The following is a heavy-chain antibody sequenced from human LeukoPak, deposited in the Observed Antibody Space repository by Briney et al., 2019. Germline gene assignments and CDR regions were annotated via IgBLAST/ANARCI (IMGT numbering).Heavy chain of an antibody. CDR3: ARWGSYYYGSGSYYNGNWFDP. CDR1: GGTFSSYA. D-gene: IGHD3-10*01. Sequence: ASVKVSCKASGGTFSSYAISWVRQAPGQGLEWMGRIIPILGIANYAQKFQGRVTITADKSTSIAYMELSSLRSEDTAVYYCARWGSYYYGSGSYYNGNWFDPWGQGTLVTVSS. V-gene: IGHV1-69*04. CDR2: IIPILGIA. J-gene: IGHJ5*02.